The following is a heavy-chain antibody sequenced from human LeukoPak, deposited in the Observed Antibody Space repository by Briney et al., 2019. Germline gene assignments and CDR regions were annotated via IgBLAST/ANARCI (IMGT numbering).Heavy chain of an antibody. D-gene: IGHD2-2*01. CDR1: GYTFTSYY. CDR3: ARGGGHRSSTSCGTDY. Sequence: GASVKVSCKASGYTFTSYYMHWVRQAPGQGLEWMGWINPNSGGTNYAQKFQGRVTMTRDTSISTAYMELSRVRSDDTAVYYCARGGGHRSSTSCGTDYWGQGTLVTVSS. V-gene: IGHV1-2*02. CDR2: INPNSGGT. J-gene: IGHJ4*02.